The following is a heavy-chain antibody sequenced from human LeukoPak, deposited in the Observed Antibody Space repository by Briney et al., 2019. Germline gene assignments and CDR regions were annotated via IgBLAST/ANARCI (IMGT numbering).Heavy chain of an antibody. J-gene: IGHJ4*02. Sequence: PSGTLSLTCAVSGGSISSSNWWSWVRQPPGKGLEWIGEIYHSGSTNYNPSLKSRVTISVDKSKNQFSLKLSSVTAADTAVYYCARTYNWNDYYFDYWGQGTLVTVSS. CDR3: ARTYNWNDYYFDY. V-gene: IGHV4-4*02. D-gene: IGHD1-1*01. CDR2: IYHSGST. CDR1: GGSISSSNW.